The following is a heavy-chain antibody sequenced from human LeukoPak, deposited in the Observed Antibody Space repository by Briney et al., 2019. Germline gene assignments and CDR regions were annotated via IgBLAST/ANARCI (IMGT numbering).Heavy chain of an antibody. J-gene: IGHJ3*02. V-gene: IGHV4-34*01. CDR3: ARHSSGWYSDAFDI. Sequence: SETLSLTCAVYGGSFSGYYWSWIRQPPGKGLEWIGEINHSGSTNYNPSLKSRVTISVDTSKNQFSLKLSSVTAADTAVYYCARHSSGWYSDAFDIWGQGTMVTVSS. CDR2: INHSGST. D-gene: IGHD6-19*01. CDR1: GGSFSGYY.